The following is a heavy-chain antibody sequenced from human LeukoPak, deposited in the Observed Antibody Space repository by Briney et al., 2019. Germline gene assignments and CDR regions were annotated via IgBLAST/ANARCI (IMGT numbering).Heavy chain of an antibody. CDR3: AKDREGLSSGYDLEYFDY. J-gene: IGHJ4*02. CDR1: GFTFSSYA. CDR2: ISGGGGTT. D-gene: IGHD5-12*01. V-gene: IGHV3-23*01. Sequence: TGGSLRLSCAASGFTFSSYAMNWVRQAPGKGLEWVSAISGGGGTTYYADSVKGRFTISRDSSKNTLFLQMNSLRAEDTAVYYCAKDREGLSSGYDLEYFDYWGQGTLVTVSS.